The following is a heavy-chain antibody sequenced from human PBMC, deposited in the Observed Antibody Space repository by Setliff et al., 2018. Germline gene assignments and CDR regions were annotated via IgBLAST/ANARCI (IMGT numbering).Heavy chain of an antibody. D-gene: IGHD6-13*01. J-gene: IGHJ4*02. CDR3: ARDAPYTNTWRYFDH. CDR1: GYTFISYG. V-gene: IGHV1-18*01. CDR2: ISTNNGKT. Sequence: ASVKVSCKASGYTFISYGISWLRQAPGQGFEWMGWISTNNGKTEYSQKVQGRVTMTTDRSTSTIYMELRSLRSDDTAMYYCARDAPYTNTWRYFDHWSQGTLVTVSS.